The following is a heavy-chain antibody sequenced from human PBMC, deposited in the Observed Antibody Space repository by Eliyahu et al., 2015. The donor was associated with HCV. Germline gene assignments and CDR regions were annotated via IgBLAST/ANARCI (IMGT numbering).Heavy chain of an antibody. CDR1: GGTXSTYS. J-gene: IGHJ4*02. D-gene: IGHD5-18*01. V-gene: IGHV1-69*01. Sequence: QVQLVQSRAEVKKPGSSVKVSCKXSGGTXSTYSINWVRQAPGQGLEWMGGIXPIFGTANYAQNFQGRVTITADESTSTAYMDLNSLRSEDTAVYYCATSAADRTAMAKPFDYWGQGTLVTVSS. CDR3: ATSAADRTAMAKPFDY. CDR2: IXPIFGTA.